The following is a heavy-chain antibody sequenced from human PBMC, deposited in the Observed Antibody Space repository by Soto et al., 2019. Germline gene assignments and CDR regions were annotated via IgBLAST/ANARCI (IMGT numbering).Heavy chain of an antibody. CDR3: AREVTMVRGSYYYYYYMDV. D-gene: IGHD3-10*01. CDR1: GGSISSGGYY. CDR2: IYYSGST. V-gene: IGHV4-31*03. Sequence: QVQLQESGPGLVKPSQTLSLTCTVSGGSISSGGYYWSWIRQHPGKGLEWIGYIYYSGSTYYKPSLKSRVTISVDTSKNQFSLKLSSVTAADTAVYYCAREVTMVRGSYYYYYYMDVWGKGTTVTVSS. J-gene: IGHJ6*03.